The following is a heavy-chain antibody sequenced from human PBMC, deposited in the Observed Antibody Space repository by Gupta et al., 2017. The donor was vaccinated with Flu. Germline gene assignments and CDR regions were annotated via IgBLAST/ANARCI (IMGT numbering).Heavy chain of an antibody. CDR1: GYTFTGYY. CDR3: ARVSGGMGSSADFDY. J-gene: IGHJ4*02. D-gene: IGHD6-6*01. Sequence: QVQLVQSGAEGKKPGASVKVSCKASGYTFTGYYMHLVRQAPVQGLEWMGWINPNSGGTNYAQKFQGRVTMTRDTSISTAYMELSRLRSDDTAVYYCARVSGGMGSSADFDYWGQGTLVTVSS. V-gene: IGHV1-2*02. CDR2: INPNSGGT.